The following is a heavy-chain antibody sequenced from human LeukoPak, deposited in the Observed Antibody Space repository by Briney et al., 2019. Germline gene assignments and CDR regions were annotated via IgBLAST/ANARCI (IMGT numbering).Heavy chain of an antibody. CDR2: INHSGST. CDR1: GGSFSGYY. Sequence: SETLSPTCAVYGGSFSGYYWSWIRQPPGKGLEWIGEINHSGSTNYNPSLKSRVTISVDTSKNQFSLKLSSVTAADTAVYYCARGLGYFDWLLSPWRWFDPWGQGTLVTVSS. J-gene: IGHJ5*02. CDR3: ARGLGYFDWLLSPWRWFDP. V-gene: IGHV4-34*01. D-gene: IGHD3-9*01.